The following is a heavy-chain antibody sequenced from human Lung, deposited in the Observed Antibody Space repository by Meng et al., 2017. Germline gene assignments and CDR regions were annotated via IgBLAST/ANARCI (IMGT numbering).Heavy chain of an antibody. Sequence: HPWGAGLWKPAETLSLSWAVYGGSFSGYYWSWIRQPPGKGLEWIGEIIDSGSTNYNPSLKSRVTISVDTSKNQFSLRVTSVTAADRAVYYCVRRTYSSGWYFDYWGQGTLVTVSS. D-gene: IGHD6-19*01. CDR2: IIDSGST. V-gene: IGHV4-34*12. CDR1: GGSFSGYY. J-gene: IGHJ4*02. CDR3: VRRTYSSGWYFDY.